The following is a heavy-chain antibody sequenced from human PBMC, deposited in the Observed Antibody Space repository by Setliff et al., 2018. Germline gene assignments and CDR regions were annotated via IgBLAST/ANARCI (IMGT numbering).Heavy chain of an antibody. J-gene: IGHJ6*03. CDR1: GDSMSSAKYY. CDR3: ARVTGFLYIDV. CDR2: IYTDGST. D-gene: IGHD3-3*01. V-gene: IGHV4-61*02. Sequence: SETLSLTCTVSGDSMSSAKYYWSWIRQPAGKGLECIGRIYTDGSTKYNPSLNSRVTLSIDTSKNQFSLRLSSVTAADTAVYFCARVTGFLYIDVWGKGTTVTVSS.